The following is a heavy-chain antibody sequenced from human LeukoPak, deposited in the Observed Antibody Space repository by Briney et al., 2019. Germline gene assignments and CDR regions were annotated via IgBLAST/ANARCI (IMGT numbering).Heavy chain of an antibody. Sequence: ASVKVSCKASGYTFTSYGISWVRQAPGQGLEWMGWISAYNGNTNYAQKLQGRVTMTTDTSTSTAYMELRSLRSDDTAVYYCATRAVAGSAGARDLVDYWGQGTLVTVSS. CDR3: ATRAVAGSAGARDLVDY. CDR1: GYTFTSYG. V-gene: IGHV1-18*01. J-gene: IGHJ4*02. D-gene: IGHD6-19*01. CDR2: ISAYNGNT.